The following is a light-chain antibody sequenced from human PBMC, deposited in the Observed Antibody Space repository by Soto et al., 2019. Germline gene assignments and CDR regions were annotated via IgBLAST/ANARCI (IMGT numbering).Light chain of an antibody. CDR1: SSYVGSYNR. J-gene: IGLJ1*01. CDR2: EVN. CDR3: NSYTSSNTYV. V-gene: IGLV2-18*02. Sequence: QSVLTQPPSVSGSPGQSVTISCTGTSSYVGSYNRVSWYQQPPGTAPKLMIYEVNNRPSGVPDRFSGSKSGNTASLTITGLQAEDEADYYCNSYTSSNTYVFGTGTKVTVL.